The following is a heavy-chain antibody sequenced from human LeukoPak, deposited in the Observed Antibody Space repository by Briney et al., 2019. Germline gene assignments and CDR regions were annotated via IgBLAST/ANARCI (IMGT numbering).Heavy chain of an antibody. V-gene: IGHV3-7*01. CDR1: GFTFSSYW. CDR2: IKQDGSEK. J-gene: IGHJ4*02. D-gene: IGHD2-15*01. CDR3: ATRAPGYCSGGSCYSYFDY. Sequence: GGSLRLSCAASGFTFSSYWMSWVRQAPGKGLEWVANIKQDGSEKYYVDSVKGRFTISGDNAKNSLYLQMNSLRAEDTAVYYCATRAPGYCSGGSCYSYFDYWGQGTLVTVSS.